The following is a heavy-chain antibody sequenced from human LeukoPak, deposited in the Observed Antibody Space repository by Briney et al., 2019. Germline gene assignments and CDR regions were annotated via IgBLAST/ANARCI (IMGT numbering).Heavy chain of an antibody. CDR1: GVSISSSDYF. J-gene: IGHJ5*02. D-gene: IGHD4-17*01. CDR3: ASSPDDYGDYAAGNWFDP. V-gene: IGHV4-39*01. Sequence: PSATLSLTCSVSGVSISSSDYFWGWIRQPPGKGLEWIGNIYHRGNTYYNSSLKSRVTISVDTSKNQFSLKLTSVIAADTAVYYCASSPDDYGDYAAGNWFDPWGQGTLVTVSS. CDR2: IYHRGNT.